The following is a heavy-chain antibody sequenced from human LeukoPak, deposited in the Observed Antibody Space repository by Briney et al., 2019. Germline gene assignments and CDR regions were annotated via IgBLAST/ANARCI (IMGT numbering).Heavy chain of an antibody. Sequence: GGSLRLSCAASGFTFSDYSMNWVRQAPGKGLEWISYIGIDSGNTNYADSVKGRFTISGDKAKNSLYLQMNSLRVEDTAVYYCARDYKYAFDNWGQGVLVTVSS. CDR3: ARDYKYAFDN. V-gene: IGHV3-48*01. J-gene: IGHJ4*02. CDR2: IGIDSGNT. CDR1: GFTFSDYS. D-gene: IGHD5-24*01.